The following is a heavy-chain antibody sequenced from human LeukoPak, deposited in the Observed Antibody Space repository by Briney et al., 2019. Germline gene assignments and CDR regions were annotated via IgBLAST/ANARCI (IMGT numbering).Heavy chain of an antibody. CDR1: GFTFSSYA. Sequence: GGSLRLSCAASGFTFSSYAMSWVRQAPGKGLEWVSTISGVGDSTYYAESVKGRFTMSRDNSKNTVHLQMNSLRVEDTAIYYCAKRADGCSGVSCYYYYMDVWGKGTTVTVSS. D-gene: IGHD2-15*01. CDR2: ISGVGDST. J-gene: IGHJ6*03. V-gene: IGHV3-23*01. CDR3: AKRADGCSGVSCYYYYMDV.